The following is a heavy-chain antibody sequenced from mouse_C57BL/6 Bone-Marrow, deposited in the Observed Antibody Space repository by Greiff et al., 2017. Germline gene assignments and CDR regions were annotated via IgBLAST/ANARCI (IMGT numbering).Heavy chain of an antibody. D-gene: IGHD2-3*01. CDR2: FDPEIGDT. CDR1: GFNIKDDY. Sequence: VQLQQSGAELVRPGASVKLSCTASGFNIKDDYIHWVKQRPEQGLEWIGWFDPEIGDTEYASKFQGKATITSDTSSNTAYLQLNSLTSEDTAVYYCSSFDGNYFDFWGQGTPLPVAS. CDR3: SSFDGNYFDF. V-gene: IGHV14-4*01. J-gene: IGHJ2*01.